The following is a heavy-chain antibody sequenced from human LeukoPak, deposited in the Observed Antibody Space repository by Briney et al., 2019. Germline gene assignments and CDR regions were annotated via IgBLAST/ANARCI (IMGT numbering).Heavy chain of an antibody. CDR1: GFTVSSNY. CDR3: ARDLGATEGYFDY. V-gene: IGHV3-66*01. CDR2: IYSGGST. D-gene: IGHD1-26*01. Sequence: PGGSLRLSCAASGFTVSSNYMSWVRQAPGKGLEWVSVIYSGGSTYYADSVKGRFTISRDNSKNTLYLQMNSLRAEGTAVYYCARDLGATEGYFDYWGQGTLVTVSS. J-gene: IGHJ4*02.